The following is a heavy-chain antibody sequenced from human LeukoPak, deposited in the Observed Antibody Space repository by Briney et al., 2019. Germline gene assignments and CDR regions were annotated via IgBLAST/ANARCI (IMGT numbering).Heavy chain of an antibody. J-gene: IGHJ4*02. Sequence: PSETLSLTCTVSGGSISSGSYYWSWIRQPAGKGLEWIGRIYTSGSTNYNPSLKSRVTISVDTSENQFSLKLSSVTAADTAVYYCARGRSGLYYFDYWGQGTLVTVSS. CDR1: GGSISSGSYY. D-gene: IGHD2-15*01. CDR3: ARGRSGLYYFDY. V-gene: IGHV4-61*02. CDR2: IYTSGST.